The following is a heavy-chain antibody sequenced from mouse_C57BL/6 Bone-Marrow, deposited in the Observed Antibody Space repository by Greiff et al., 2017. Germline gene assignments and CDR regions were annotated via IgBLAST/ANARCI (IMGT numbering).Heavy chain of an antibody. J-gene: IGHJ2*01. V-gene: IGHV1-64*01. CDR1: GYTFTSYW. CDR2: IHPNSGST. D-gene: IGHD4-1*01. Sequence: QVQLKQPGAELVKPGASVKLSCKASGYTFTSYWMHWVKQRPGQGLEWIGMIHPNSGSTNYNEKFKSKATLTVDKSSSTAYMQLSSLTSEDSAVYYCARRLGRDYFDYWGQGTTLTVSS. CDR3: ARRLGRDYFDY.